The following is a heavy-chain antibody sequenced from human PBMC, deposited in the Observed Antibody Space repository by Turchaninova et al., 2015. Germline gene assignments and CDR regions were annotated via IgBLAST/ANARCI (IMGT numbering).Heavy chain of an antibody. CDR1: GGTFNNKG. Sequence: QVQLVQSGAEVKKPGSSVRVSCKASGGTFNNKGINWVRQAPGQGLEWRGGIIPIFGTANYAQKIQARVTITAETSTSTAYMELSSLTSEDTAVYFCARGGTSLYYSYMDVWGKGTTVTVS. CDR3: ARGGTSLYYSYMDV. D-gene: IGHD2-2*01. J-gene: IGHJ6*03. CDR2: IIPIFGTA. V-gene: IGHV1-69*06.